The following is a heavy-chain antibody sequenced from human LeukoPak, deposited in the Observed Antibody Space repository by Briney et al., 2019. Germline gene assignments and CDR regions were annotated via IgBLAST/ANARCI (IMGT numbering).Heavy chain of an antibody. D-gene: IGHD3/OR15-3a*01. CDR2: IRQDGSEE. J-gene: IGHJ4*02. CDR1: GFTFGDYW. V-gene: IGHV3-7*01. Sequence: PGGSLRLSCAASGFTFGDYWMSWVRQAPGKGLEWVAKIRQDGSEEYYVDSLKGRFTISRDNAKNSLYLQMNSLRAEDTAVYHCARWVHSSPKSPQSVDSYFEKWGQGTLVTVSS. CDR3: ARWVHSSPKSPQSVDSYFEK.